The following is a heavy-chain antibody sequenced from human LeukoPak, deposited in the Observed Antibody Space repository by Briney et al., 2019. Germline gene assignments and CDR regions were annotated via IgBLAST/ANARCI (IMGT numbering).Heavy chain of an antibody. V-gene: IGHV3-23*01. D-gene: IGHD1-26*01. Sequence: GGSLRLSCVASGFSFSNYAMSWVRQAPGKGLEWVSAISGSGGSTYYADSVKGRFTISRDNSKNTLYLQMNSLRAEDTAVYYCAKEAPLPVGANHIDYWGQGTLVTVSS. CDR1: GFSFSNYA. J-gene: IGHJ4*02. CDR2: ISGSGGST. CDR3: AKEAPLPVGANHIDY.